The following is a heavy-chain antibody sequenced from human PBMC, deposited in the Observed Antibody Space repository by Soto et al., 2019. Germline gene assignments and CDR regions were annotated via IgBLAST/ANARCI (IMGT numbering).Heavy chain of an antibody. J-gene: IGHJ4*02. D-gene: IGHD6-13*01. CDR3: ASLAAAGTGHEFDY. CDR2: INPSGGST. V-gene: IGHV1-46*01. CDR1: GYTFTSYY. Sequence: QVQLVQSGAEVKKPGASVKVSCKASGYTFTSYYMHWVRQAPGQGLEWMGIINPSGGSTSYAQKGQGRVTMTRDTSTSTGDRERSSLRSEDTAVYYCASLAAAGTGHEFDYWGQGTLVTVSS.